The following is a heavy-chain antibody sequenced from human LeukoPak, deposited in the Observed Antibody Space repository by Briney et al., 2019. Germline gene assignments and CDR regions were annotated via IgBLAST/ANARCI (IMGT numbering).Heavy chain of an antibody. CDR3: AKDSIAAGSGWYLDL. CDR2: ISGSGGST. CDR1: GFTFSSYA. V-gene: IGHV3-23*01. D-gene: IGHD6-13*01. J-gene: IGHJ2*01. Sequence: GGSLRLSCAASGFTFSSYAMSWVRQAPGKGLEWVSVISGSGGSTYYADSVKGRFTISRDNSKSTLYLQMNSLRAEDTAVYYCAKDSIAAGSGWYLDLWGRGTLATVSS.